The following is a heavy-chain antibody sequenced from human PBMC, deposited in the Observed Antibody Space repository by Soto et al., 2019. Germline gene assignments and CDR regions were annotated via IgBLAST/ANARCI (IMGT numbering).Heavy chain of an antibody. J-gene: IGHJ1*01. Sequence: SETLSLTCTVSGGCISSGGYYWSWIRQHPGKGLEWIGYIYYSGSTYYNPSLKSRVTISVDTSKNQFSLKLSSVTAADTAVYYCAIAYCGGECYRGPPIEYFQHWGQGTLVTVSS. CDR3: AIAYCGGECYRGPPIEYFQH. CDR1: GGCISSGGYY. D-gene: IGHD2-21*01. V-gene: IGHV4-31*03. CDR2: IYYSGST.